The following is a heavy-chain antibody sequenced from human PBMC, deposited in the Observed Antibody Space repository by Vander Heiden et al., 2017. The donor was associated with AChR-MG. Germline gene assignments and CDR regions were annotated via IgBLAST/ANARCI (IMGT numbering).Heavy chain of an antibody. CDR3: ARNVDSVSGSYYMDNWFDP. D-gene: IGHD3-10*01. CDR1: GGTFSSYA. Sequence: QVQLVQSGAEVKKPGSSVKVSCKASGGTFSSYAISWVRQAPGQGLEWMGRIIPILGIANYAQKFQGRVTITADKSTSTAYMELSSLRSEETAVYYCARNVDSVSGSYYMDNWFDPWGQGTLVTVSS. CDR2: IIPILGIA. V-gene: IGHV1-69*04. J-gene: IGHJ5*02.